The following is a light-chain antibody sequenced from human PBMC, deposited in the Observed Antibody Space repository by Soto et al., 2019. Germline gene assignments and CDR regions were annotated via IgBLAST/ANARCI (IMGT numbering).Light chain of an antibody. Sequence: QSALTQPASVSGSPGQSITISCTGTSSDVGGYNYVSWYQQHPGKAPKLMIYEVSNRPSGVSNRFSCSKSGNTASLTISGLHAEDEADYYCSSYTSSSIDYVFGTGTKLTVL. J-gene: IGLJ1*01. V-gene: IGLV2-14*01. CDR2: EVS. CDR1: SSDVGGYNY. CDR3: SSYTSSSIDYV.